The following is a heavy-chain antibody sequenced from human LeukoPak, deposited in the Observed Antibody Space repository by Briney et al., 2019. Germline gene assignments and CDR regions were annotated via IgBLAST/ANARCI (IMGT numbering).Heavy chain of an antibody. V-gene: IGHV1-8*01. Sequence: EASVKVSCKASGYTFTSYDINWVRQATGQGLEWMGWMNPNSGNTGYAQKFQGRVTMTRNTSISTAYMELSSLRSEDTAVYYCARGLHPWELRLVDAFDIWGQGTMVTVSS. J-gene: IGHJ3*02. CDR2: MNPNSGNT. CDR3: ARGLHPWELRLVDAFDI. D-gene: IGHD1-26*01. CDR1: GYTFTSYD.